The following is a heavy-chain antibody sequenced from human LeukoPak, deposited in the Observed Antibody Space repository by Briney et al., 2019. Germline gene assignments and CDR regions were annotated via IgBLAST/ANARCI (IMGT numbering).Heavy chain of an antibody. V-gene: IGHV3-20*04. CDR3: AKVGYYYDSSGDY. Sequence: GGSLRLSCAASGFTFDDYGMSWVRQAPGEGLEWASGINWNGGSTGYADSVKGRFTISRDNSKNTLYLQMNSLRAEDTAVYYCAKVGYYYDSSGDYWGQGTLVTVSS. CDR1: GFTFDDYG. CDR2: INWNGGST. J-gene: IGHJ4*02. D-gene: IGHD3-22*01.